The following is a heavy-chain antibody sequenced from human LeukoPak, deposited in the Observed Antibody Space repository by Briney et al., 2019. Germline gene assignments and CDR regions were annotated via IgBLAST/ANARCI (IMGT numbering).Heavy chain of an antibody. CDR1: GGSISSYY. D-gene: IGHD3-22*01. CDR2: IYYSGST. CDR3: ARSIIGIVVGPVDI. J-gene: IGHJ3*02. V-gene: IGHV4-59*08. Sequence: SPSETLSLTCTVSGGSISSYYWSWIRQPPGKGLEWIGYIYYSGSTNYNPSLKSRVTISVDTSKNQFSLKLSSVTAADTAVYYCARSIIGIVVGPVDIWGQGTMGTVSS.